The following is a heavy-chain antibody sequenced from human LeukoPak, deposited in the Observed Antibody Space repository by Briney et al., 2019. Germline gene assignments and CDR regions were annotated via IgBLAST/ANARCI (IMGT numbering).Heavy chain of an antibody. D-gene: IGHD3-3*01. J-gene: IGHJ4*02. CDR3: ARSPPIYYDLELYYFDY. V-gene: IGHV3-21*01. CDR2: ISSSSSYI. Sequence: GGSLRLSCAASGFTFSSYSMNWVRQAPVKGLEWVSSISSSSSYIYYADSVKGRFTISRDNAKNSLYLQMNSLRAEDTAVYYCARSPPIYYDLELYYFDYWGQGTLVTVSS. CDR1: GFTFSSYS.